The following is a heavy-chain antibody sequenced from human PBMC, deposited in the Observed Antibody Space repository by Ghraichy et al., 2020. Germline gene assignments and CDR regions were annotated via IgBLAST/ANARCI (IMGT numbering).Heavy chain of an antibody. V-gene: IGHV4-34*01. J-gene: IGHJ4*02. Sequence: SQTLSLTCAVYGGSFSGYYWSWIRQPPGKGLEWIGEINHSGSTNYNPSLKSRVTISVDTSKNQFSLKLSSVTAADTAVYYCARVSPLSSTSCYFDYWGQGTLVTVSS. CDR1: GGSFSGYY. CDR3: ARVSPLSSTSCYFDY. CDR2: INHSGST. D-gene: IGHD2-2*01.